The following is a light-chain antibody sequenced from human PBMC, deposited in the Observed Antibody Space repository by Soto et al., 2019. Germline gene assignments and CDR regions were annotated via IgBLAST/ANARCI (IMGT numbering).Light chain of an antibody. V-gene: IGLV2-8*01. J-gene: IGLJ1*01. CDR1: SGDVGYYDY. CDR3: SSLAGTFYV. CDR2: EVN. Sequence: QSVLTQPPPASGSPGQSVTISCTGTSGDVGYYDYVSWYQQHPGKVPRLMIYEVNKRPSGVPDRFSGSKSGNTASLTVSGLQPEDEADYYCSSLAGTFYVFGTGTKVTVL.